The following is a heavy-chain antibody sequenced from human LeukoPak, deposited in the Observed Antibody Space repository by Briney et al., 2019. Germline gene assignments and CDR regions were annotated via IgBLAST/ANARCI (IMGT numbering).Heavy chain of an antibody. V-gene: IGHV3-23*01. J-gene: IGHJ4*02. D-gene: IGHD4-17*01. CDR2: ISDSGDST. CDR3: AKGGMTTLTLLDY. Sequence: GGSLRLSCATSRFTFSSYAMNWVRQAPGKGLEWVSVISDSGDSTNYADSVKGRFIISRDNSKSTVSLQMNSLRAEDTAVYYCAKGGMTTLTLLDYWGQGTLVTVSS. CDR1: RFTFSSYA.